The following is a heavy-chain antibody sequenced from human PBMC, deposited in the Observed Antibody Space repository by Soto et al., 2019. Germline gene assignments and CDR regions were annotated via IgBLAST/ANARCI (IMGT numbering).Heavy chain of an antibody. CDR1: GFTFSNYY. CDR2: INPGSGTT. V-gene: IGHV1-46*03. D-gene: IGHD4-17*01. CDR3: ARPTVYYFDY. Sequence: QVQLVQSGAEVKKPGASVKVSCKTSGFTFSNYYIHWVRQAPGQGLEWMGLINPGSGTTNYAQKFQGRITVTWDTSTSTVYMQLSSLTSDDTAVYYCARPTVYYFDYWGQGTLITVSS. J-gene: IGHJ4*02.